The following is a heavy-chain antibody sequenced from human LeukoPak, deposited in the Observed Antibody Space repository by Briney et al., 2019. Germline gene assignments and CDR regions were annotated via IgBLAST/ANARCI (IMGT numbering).Heavy chain of an antibody. CDR3: ARTLSRLNHYGDSAADS. CDR1: GYTFTSSD. CDR2: MNPNSGNT. Sequence: GASVEVSCKASGYTFTSSDINWVRQATGQGLEWMGWMNPNSGNTGYAQKFQGRVTLTRDTSISTAYMELTSLRSEDTAVYYCARTLSRLNHYGDSAADSWGQGTLVTVSS. J-gene: IGHJ4*02. D-gene: IGHD4-17*01. V-gene: IGHV1-8*01.